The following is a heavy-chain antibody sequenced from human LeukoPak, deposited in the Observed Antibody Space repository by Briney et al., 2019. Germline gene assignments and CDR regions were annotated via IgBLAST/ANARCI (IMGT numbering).Heavy chain of an antibody. CDR1: GFTFSSYS. CDR3: ARGRDYGDYVDAFDI. V-gene: IGHV3-48*01. J-gene: IGHJ3*02. CDR2: ITSSSRTI. D-gene: IGHD4-17*01. Sequence: PGGSLRLSCAASGFTFSSYSMNWVRQAPGKGLEWVSYITSSSRTIYYADSVKGRFTISRDNAKNSLYLQMNSLRSEDTAVYYCARGRDYGDYVDAFDIWGQGTMVTVSS.